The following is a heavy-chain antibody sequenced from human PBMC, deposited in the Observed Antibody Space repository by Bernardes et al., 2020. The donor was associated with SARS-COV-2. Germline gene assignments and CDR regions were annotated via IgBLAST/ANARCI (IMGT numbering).Heavy chain of an antibody. CDR3: ARVWYSSSYGTPFDP. J-gene: IGHJ5*02. V-gene: IGHV1-8*01. CDR1: GYTFTSYD. D-gene: IGHD6-13*01. CDR2: MNPNSGNT. Sequence: ASVKVSCKASGYTFTSYDINWVRQATGQGLEWMGWMNPNSGNTGYAQKFQGRVTMTRNTSISTAYMELSSLRSEDTAVYYCARVWYSSSYGTPFDPWGQGTLVTVSS.